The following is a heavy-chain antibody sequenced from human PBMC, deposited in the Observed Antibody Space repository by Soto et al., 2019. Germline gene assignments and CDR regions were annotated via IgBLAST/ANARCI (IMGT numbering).Heavy chain of an antibody. CDR1: GFTFTSSA. V-gene: IGHV1-58*01. D-gene: IGHD3-22*01. CDR3: AASYDSSGYYYPDFDY. Sequence: GASVKVSCKASGFTFTSSAVQWVRQARGQRLEWIGWIVVGSGNTNYAQKFQERVTITRDMSTSTAYMELSSLRSEDTAVYYCAASYDSSGYYYPDFDYWGQGTLVTVSS. J-gene: IGHJ4*02. CDR2: IVVGSGNT.